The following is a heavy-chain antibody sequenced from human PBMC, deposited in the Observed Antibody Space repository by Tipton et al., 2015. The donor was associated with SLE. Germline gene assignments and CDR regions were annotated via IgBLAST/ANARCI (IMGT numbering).Heavy chain of an antibody. V-gene: IGHV3-74*01. CDR2: INTDGSST. D-gene: IGHD7-27*01. Sequence: GSLRLSCAASGLTFSAYSMNWVRQVPGKGLVWVSRINTDGSSTSYADSVKGRFTISRDNAKNTVYLQMNSLRAEDTAVYYCARDWSWGGVDYWGQGTLVTVSS. J-gene: IGHJ4*02. CDR1: GLTFSAYS. CDR3: ARDWSWGGVDY.